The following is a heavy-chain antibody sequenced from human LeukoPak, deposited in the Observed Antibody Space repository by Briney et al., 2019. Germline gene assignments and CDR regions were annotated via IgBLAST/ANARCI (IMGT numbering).Heavy chain of an antibody. CDR2: ISSSGSYI. CDR3: ASDLILKYDSPPVS. V-gene: IGHV3-21*01. D-gene: IGHD2-21*01. Sequence: GGSLRSSCGASGITFINYNMNWVRQAPGKGLEWVSSISSSGSYIYYADSVKGRFTISRDNAKNSQYLQMNSLRAEDTAIYYCASDLILKYDSPPVSWGQGTLVTVSS. CDR1: GITFINYN. J-gene: IGHJ5*02.